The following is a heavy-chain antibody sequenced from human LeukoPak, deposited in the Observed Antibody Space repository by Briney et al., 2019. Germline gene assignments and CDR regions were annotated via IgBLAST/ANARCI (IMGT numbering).Heavy chain of an antibody. D-gene: IGHD2-15*01. J-gene: IGHJ6*02. CDR3: ARDREAKARIGGMDV. V-gene: IGHV3-21*04. CDR1: GFTFSTSS. Sequence: GGSLRLSCAASGFTFSTSSMNWVRQAPGKGLEWVSYISESSSYTYYADSVKGRFTISRDNAENSLYLDMNSLRAEDTATYYCARDREAKARIGGMDVWGQGTTVIVSS. CDR2: ISESSSYT.